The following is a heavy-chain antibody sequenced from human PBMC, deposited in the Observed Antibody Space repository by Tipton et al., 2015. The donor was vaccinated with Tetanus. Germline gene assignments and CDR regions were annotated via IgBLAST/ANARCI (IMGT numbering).Heavy chain of an antibody. CDR2: ISGSGGST. CDR1: GFTFSSYA. Sequence: SLRLSCAASGFTFSSYAMSWVRQAPGKGLEWVSAISGSGGSTYYADSVKGRFTISRDNSKNTLYLQMNSLRAEDTAVYYCAKDLYGDGYNYSPYYFDYWGQGTLVTVSS. J-gene: IGHJ4*02. V-gene: IGHV3-23*01. D-gene: IGHD5-24*01. CDR3: AKDLYGDGYNYSPYYFDY.